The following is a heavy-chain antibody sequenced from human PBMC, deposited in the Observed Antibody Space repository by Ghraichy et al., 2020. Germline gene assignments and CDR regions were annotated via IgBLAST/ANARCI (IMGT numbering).Heavy chain of an antibody. D-gene: IGHD5-12*01. Sequence: SQTLSLTCTVSGGSISSYYWSWIRQPPGKGLEWIGSIYYSGSTNYNSSLKSRVTITVDTSKNQFSLKLSSVTAATTAVYYCARGAYGGYDRHFDYWGQGTLVTVSS. J-gene: IGHJ4*02. V-gene: IGHV4-59*01. CDR1: GGSISSYY. CDR3: ARGAYGGYDRHFDY. CDR2: IYYSGST.